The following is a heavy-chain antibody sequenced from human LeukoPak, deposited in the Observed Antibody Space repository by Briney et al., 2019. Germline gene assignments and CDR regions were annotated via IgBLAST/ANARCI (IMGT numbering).Heavy chain of an antibody. J-gene: IGHJ5*02. CDR1: VFDFTSYY. V-gene: IGHV3-33*01. CDR2: IWYDGSNT. D-gene: IGHD1-26*01. Sequence: PGGFVILSCAASVFDFTSYYIDWVRHAPCKGLEWVELIWYDGSNTYYADSVRGRFTISRDNSKNTLYLQMNSLRAEDTAIYYCAGDRKSGNFLGEFDHWGQGTLVTVSS. CDR3: AGDRKSGNFLGEFDH.